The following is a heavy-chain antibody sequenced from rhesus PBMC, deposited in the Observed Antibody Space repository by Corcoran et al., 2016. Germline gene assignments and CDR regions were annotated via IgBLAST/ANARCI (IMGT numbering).Heavy chain of an antibody. J-gene: IGHJ4*01. V-gene: IGHV4-122*02. Sequence: QVQLQESGPGLVEPSETLSLTCAVAGGSISRSYFYWSWLRQAPGKGLAWIGFISYSGRPSYSPSINSRVTISRDTSKNQFSLKLSSVTAADTAVYFCARVLLYTFDYWGQGVLVTVSS. CDR3: ARVLLYTFDY. CDR1: GGSISRSYFY. D-gene: IGHD3-3*01. CDR2: ISYSGRP.